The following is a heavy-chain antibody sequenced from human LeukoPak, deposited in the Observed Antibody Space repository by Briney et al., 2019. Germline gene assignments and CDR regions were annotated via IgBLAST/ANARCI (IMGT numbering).Heavy chain of an antibody. CDR1: GGSISSYY. V-gene: IGHV4-59*12. D-gene: IGHD3-10*01. CDR3: ARRIFTYYYGSGSYGPPNYFDY. CDR2: IYYSGST. J-gene: IGHJ4*02. Sequence: PSETLSLTCSVSGGSISSYYWSWIRQPPGKGLEWIGYIYYSGSTNYNPSLKSRVTISVDTSKNQFSLKLSSVTAADTAVYYCARRIFTYYYGSGSYGPPNYFDYWGQGTLVTVSS.